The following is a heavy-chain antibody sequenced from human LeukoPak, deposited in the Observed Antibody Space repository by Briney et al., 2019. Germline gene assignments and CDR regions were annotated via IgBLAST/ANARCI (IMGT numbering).Heavy chain of an antibody. J-gene: IGHJ4*02. CDR3: ARLGGTMVRGVIRSPHFDY. CDR2: IYTGGST. V-gene: IGHV4-4*07. Sequence: KPSETLSLPCTVSGFSISSYYWSWIRQPAGKGLEWIGRIYTGGSTNYNPSLKSRVTMSVDTSKNQFSLKLSSVTAADTAVYYCARLGGTMVRGVIRSPHFDYWGQGTLVTVSS. CDR1: GFSISSYY. D-gene: IGHD3-10*01.